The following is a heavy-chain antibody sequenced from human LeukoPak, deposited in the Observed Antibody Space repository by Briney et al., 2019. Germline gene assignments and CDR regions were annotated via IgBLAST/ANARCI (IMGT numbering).Heavy chain of an antibody. J-gene: IGHJ4*02. D-gene: IGHD3-10*01. CDR3: ARAYSGSSGVFEY. V-gene: IGHV4-39*07. Sequence: SETLSLTCTVSGGSISSSSYYWGWIRQPPGKGLEWIGSIYYSGSTYYNPSLKSRVTISVDTSKNQFSLKLSSITAADTAVYYCARAYSGSSGVFEYWGQGTLVTVSS. CDR1: GGSISSSSYY. CDR2: IYYSGST.